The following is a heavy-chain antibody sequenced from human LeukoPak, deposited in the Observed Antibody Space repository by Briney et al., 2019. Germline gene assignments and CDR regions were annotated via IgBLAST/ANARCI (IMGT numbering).Heavy chain of an antibody. CDR2: MSPNSGDT. D-gene: IGHD3/OR15-3a*01. V-gene: IGHV1-8*01. CDR3: ARGDYYFDY. CDR1: GYTFTSYD. Sequence: ASVKVSCKASGYTFTSYDFNWVRQATGQRPEWMGWMSPNSGDTGYAQKFQDRVTMTRNTSISTAYMELSSLRSEDTAVYYCARGDYYFDYWGQGTLVTVSS. J-gene: IGHJ4*02.